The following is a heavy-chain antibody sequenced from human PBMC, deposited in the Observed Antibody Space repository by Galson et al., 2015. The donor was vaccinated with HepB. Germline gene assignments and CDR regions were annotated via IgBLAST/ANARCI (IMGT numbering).Heavy chain of an antibody. CDR1: GFTFSSYA. CDR3: SRRARVGSNLGADYFDY. D-gene: IGHD1-26*01. CDR2: ISGSGGST. Sequence: SLRLSCAASGFTFSSYAMSWVRQAPGKGLEWVSAISGSGGSTYYADSVKGRYAISRDNSKNTLYLQMNSLRAEDTAVYYCSRRARVGSNLGADYFDYWGQGTLVTV. J-gene: IGHJ4*02. V-gene: IGHV3-23*01.